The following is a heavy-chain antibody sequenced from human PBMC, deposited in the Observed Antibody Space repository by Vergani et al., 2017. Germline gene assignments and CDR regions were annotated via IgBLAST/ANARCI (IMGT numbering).Heavy chain of an antibody. J-gene: IGHJ4*02. Sequence: QVQLVQSGAEVKKPGSSVKVSCKASGGTFSSYTISWVRQAPGQGLEWMGRIIPILGIANYAQKFQGRVTITADKSTSTAYMELSSLRSEDTAMYYCARDRSNSGGQHPNDDYWGQGTPVTVSS. CDR2: IIPILGIA. V-gene: IGHV1-69*08. CDR1: GGTFSSYT. CDR3: ARDRSNSGGQHPNDDY. D-gene: IGHD1-1*01.